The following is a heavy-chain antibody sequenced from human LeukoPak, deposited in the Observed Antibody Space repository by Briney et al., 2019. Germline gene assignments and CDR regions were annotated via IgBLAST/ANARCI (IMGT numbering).Heavy chain of an antibody. J-gene: IGHJ3*02. CDR3: ARDAYCGGDCYPGDAFDI. Sequence: SVKVSCKASEGTFSSYAISWVRQAPGQGLEWMGRIIPILGIANYAQKFQGRVTITADKSTSTAYMELSSLRSEDTAVYYCARDAYCGGDCYPGDAFDIWGQGTMVTVSS. CDR2: IIPILGIA. D-gene: IGHD2-21*02. CDR1: EGTFSSYA. V-gene: IGHV1-69*04.